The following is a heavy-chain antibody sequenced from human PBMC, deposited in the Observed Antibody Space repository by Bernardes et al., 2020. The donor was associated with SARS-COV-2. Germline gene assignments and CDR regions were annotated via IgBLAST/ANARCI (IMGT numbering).Heavy chain of an antibody. Sequence: ASVEVSWKASGYTFSNFGISWVRQAPGQGLEWMGWISGYNANTNYAQKFQGRVTMTTDTSTSTAYMELRSLRSDDTAVYYCARRSMDYWGQGTLVTVSS. J-gene: IGHJ4*02. V-gene: IGHV1-18*01. CDR3: ARRSMDY. CDR1: GYTFSNFG. CDR2: ISGYNANT.